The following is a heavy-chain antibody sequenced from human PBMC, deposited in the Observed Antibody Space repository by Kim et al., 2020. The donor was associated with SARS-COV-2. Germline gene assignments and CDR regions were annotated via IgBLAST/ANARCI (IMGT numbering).Heavy chain of an antibody. CDR2: VYYSGST. CDR3: ARYPRYSVSFDYY. CDR1: GGSISSGSHY. V-gene: IGHV4-39*01. J-gene: IGHJ4*02. Sequence: SETLSLTCTVSGGSISSGSHYWGWIRQPPGKGLEWIGSVYYSGSTYYNPSLKSRVTISVDTSKNQFSLKLSSVTAADTAVYYCARYPRYSVSFDYYWGQGTLVTVSS. D-gene: IGHD6-6*01.